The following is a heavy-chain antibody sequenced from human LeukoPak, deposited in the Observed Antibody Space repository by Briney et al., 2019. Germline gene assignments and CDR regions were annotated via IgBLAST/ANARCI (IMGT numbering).Heavy chain of an antibody. CDR1: GGSISSDY. Sequence: SETLSLTCTVSGGSISSDYWSWIRQPAGKGLEWIGRIYTTGSTNYSPSLKSRVTMPVDTSKNQFSLKLSSVTAADTAVYYCARDVKSRRRQWFGELSVYYYYYMDVWGKGTTVTISS. CDR3: ARDVKSRRRQWFGELSVYYYYYMDV. J-gene: IGHJ6*03. CDR2: IYTTGST. D-gene: IGHD3-10*01. V-gene: IGHV4-4*07.